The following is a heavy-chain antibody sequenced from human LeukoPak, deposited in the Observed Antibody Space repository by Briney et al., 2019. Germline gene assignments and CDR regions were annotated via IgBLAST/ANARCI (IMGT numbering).Heavy chain of an antibody. Sequence: PSETLSLTCTVSGGSISSGSYYWSWIRQPAGKGLEWIGRIYTSGSTNYNPSLKSRITISVDTSKNQFSLKLSSVTAAGTAVYYCARDSMVRGEYYYYYMDVWGKGTTVTISS. CDR2: IYTSGST. CDR1: GGSISSGSYY. CDR3: ARDSMVRGEYYYYYMDV. J-gene: IGHJ6*03. V-gene: IGHV4-61*02. D-gene: IGHD3-10*01.